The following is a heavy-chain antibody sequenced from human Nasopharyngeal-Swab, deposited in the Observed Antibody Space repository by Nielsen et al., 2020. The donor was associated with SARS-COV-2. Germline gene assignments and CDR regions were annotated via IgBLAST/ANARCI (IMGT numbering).Heavy chain of an antibody. D-gene: IGHD6-19*01. CDR3: ARETGFSGAFDI. V-gene: IGHV4-34*01. CDR2: INHSGIT. Sequence: IRQPPGKGLEWIGEINHSGITNYNPSLKSRVTISVDTSKNQFSLKLSSVTAADTAVYYCARETGFSGAFDIWGQGTMVTVSS. J-gene: IGHJ3*02.